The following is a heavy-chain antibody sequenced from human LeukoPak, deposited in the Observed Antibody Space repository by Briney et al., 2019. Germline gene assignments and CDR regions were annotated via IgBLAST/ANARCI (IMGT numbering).Heavy chain of an antibody. V-gene: IGHV3-48*04. J-gene: IGHJ4*02. D-gene: IGHD2-21*01. CDR2: INGRGGII. CDR1: GFSFSNYY. CDR3: AREGDGSRYYFDY. Sequence: GGSLRISCKASGFSFSNYYMNWVRQAPGKGLEWLSHINGRGGIINYADSVKGRFTISRDNARNSLDLHMSSLGAEDTAVYYCAREGDGSRYYFDYWGQGILVTVSS.